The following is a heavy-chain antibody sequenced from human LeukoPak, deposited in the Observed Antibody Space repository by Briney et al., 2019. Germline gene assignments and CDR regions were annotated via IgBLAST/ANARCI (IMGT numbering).Heavy chain of an antibody. CDR2: INSEGSST. J-gene: IGHJ5*02. V-gene: IGHV3-74*03. CDR1: GFTFSSYW. Sequence: HAGGSLRLSCAASGFTFSSYWMGWVRHARGKGRGGVSRINSEGSSTKYAESGKGRFTMARENGKNTVYEQMNSVRAEDTAVYYCARAAETRFDPWGQGALVTVSS. CDR3: ARAAETRFDP.